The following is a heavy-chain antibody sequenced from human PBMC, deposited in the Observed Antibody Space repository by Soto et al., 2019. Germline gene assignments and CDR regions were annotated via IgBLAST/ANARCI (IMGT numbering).Heavy chain of an antibody. Sequence: GGSLRLSCAASGFTFSSYWMSWVRQAPGKGLEWAANIKQDGSEKYYVDSVKGRFTISRDNAKNSLYLQMDSLRAEDTAVYYCARDNGMELPTVPTQPYYYYGMDVWGQGTTVTVSS. CDR3: ARDNGMELPTVPTQPYYYYGMDV. CDR2: IKQDGSEK. D-gene: IGHD4-4*01. CDR1: GFTFSSYW. V-gene: IGHV3-7*01. J-gene: IGHJ6*02.